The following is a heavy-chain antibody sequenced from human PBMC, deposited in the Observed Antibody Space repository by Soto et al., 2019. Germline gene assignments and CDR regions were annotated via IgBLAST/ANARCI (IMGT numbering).Heavy chain of an antibody. CDR3: ATGAARPDF. Sequence: GGSLRLSCAASGFTFTDAWMNWVRQAPGKGLEWVGHIKSQIDGGTTDTAAALDGRVTISGDDSKNMVYLQMNRLTTDDTAVYYCATGAARPDFWGQGTLVTVSS. CDR1: GFTFTDAW. J-gene: IGHJ4*02. CDR2: IKSQIDGGTT. V-gene: IGHV3-15*01. D-gene: IGHD6-6*01.